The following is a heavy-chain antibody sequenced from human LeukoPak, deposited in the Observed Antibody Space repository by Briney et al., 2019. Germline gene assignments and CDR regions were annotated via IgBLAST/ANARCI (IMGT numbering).Heavy chain of an antibody. CDR3: AGGVQGAGPFDY. CDR2: ISNSGTMI. CDR1: GFTFSDSY. Sequence: GGSLRLSCAAPGFTFSDSYTSWIRQAPGKGLEWISYISNSGTMIYYRDSVKGRFTVSRDNAQNSLYLQMNSLRAEDTALYYCAGGVQGAGPFDYWGQGSPVTVSS. D-gene: IGHD3-16*01. V-gene: IGHV3-11*01. J-gene: IGHJ4*02.